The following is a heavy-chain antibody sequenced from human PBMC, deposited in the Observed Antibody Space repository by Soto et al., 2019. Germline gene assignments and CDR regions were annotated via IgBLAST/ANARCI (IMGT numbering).Heavy chain of an antibody. V-gene: IGHV4-61*08. D-gene: IGHD3-22*01. CDR3: ARGLIYDSSGYYFDY. CDR1: GDSISRGAYY. CDR2: IYYSGST. Sequence: SETLSLTCTVSGDSISRGAYYWTWIRQHPVKGLEWIGYIYYSGSTNYNPSLKSRVTISVDTSKNQFSLKLSSVTAADTAVYYCARGLIYDSSGYYFDYWGQGTLVTVSS. J-gene: IGHJ4*02.